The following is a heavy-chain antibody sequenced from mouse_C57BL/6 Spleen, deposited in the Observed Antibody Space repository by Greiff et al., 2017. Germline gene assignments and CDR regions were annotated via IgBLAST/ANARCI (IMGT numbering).Heavy chain of an antibody. CDR3: AKYGNQPSYAMDY. J-gene: IGHJ4*01. CDR1: GYTFTSYW. CDR2: IHPNSGST. Sequence: VQLQQPGAELVKPGASVKLSCKASGYTFTSYWMHWVKQRPGQGLEWIGMIHPNSGSTNYNKKFKSKATLTVDKSSSTAYMQLSSLTSEDSAVYYCAKYGNQPSYAMDYWGQGTSVTVSS. D-gene: IGHD2-1*01. V-gene: IGHV1-64*01.